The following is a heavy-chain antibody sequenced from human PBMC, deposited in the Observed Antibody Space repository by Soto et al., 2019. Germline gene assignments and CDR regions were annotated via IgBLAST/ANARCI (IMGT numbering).Heavy chain of an antibody. CDR2: IWHDGSYN. J-gene: IGHJ4*02. D-gene: IGHD3-22*01. CDR3: ARAGGTSGYYLDF. CDR1: GFTFSSYG. Sequence: QPGGSLRLSCAASGFTFSSYGMHWVRQAPGKGLEWVAIIWHDGSYNYCADSVKGRFTISRDNSKNTLYLQMNSLRAEDTALYYCARAGGTSGYYLDFWGQGTLVTVSS. V-gene: IGHV3-33*01.